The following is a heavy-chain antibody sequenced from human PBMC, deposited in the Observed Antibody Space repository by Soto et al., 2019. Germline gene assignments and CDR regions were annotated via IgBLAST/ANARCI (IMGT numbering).Heavy chain of an antibody. CDR3: ARIGRAGARMATHYYYGMDV. CDR1: GGTFSSYA. V-gene: IGHV1-69*12. D-gene: IGHD5-12*01. CDR2: IIPIFGTA. Sequence: QVQLVQSGAEVKKPGSSVKVSCKASGGTFSSYAISWVRQAPGQGLEWMGGIIPIFGTANYAQKFQGRVTITADDSTSTAYMELSSLRSEDTAVYYCARIGRAGARMATHYYYGMDVWGQGTTVTVSS. J-gene: IGHJ6*02.